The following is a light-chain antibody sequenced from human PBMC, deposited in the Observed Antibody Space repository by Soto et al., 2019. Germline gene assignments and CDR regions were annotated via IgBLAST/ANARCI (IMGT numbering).Light chain of an antibody. CDR2: DVS. V-gene: IGLV2-14*01. Sequence: QSALTQPASVSGSPGQSITISCTGTSSDVGGYNYVSWYQQHPGKAPKLMIYDVSNRPSGVSNRFSGPKSGNTASLTISGLQAEDEADYYCSSYSSNSTLVFGGGTKVTVL. CDR1: SSDVGGYNY. CDR3: SSYSSNSTLV. J-gene: IGLJ2*01.